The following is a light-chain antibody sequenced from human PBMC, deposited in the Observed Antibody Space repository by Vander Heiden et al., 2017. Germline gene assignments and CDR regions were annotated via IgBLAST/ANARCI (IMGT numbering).Light chain of an antibody. J-gene: IGKJ2*01. CDR3: QQSYSTPYT. CDR1: QNIDTY. Sequence: DIQLTQSPSSLSASLGDRVTITCRTSQNIDTYLNWYQQKPGKAPKLLMYGASSLQSGVPSRFSGSGSGTDFTLTINSLQPEDCATYYCQQSYSTPYTFGQGTKLEIK. V-gene: IGKV1-39*01. CDR2: GAS.